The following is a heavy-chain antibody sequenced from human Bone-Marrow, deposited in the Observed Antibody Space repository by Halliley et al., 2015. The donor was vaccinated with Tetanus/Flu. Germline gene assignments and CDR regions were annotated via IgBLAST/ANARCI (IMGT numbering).Heavy chain of an antibody. CDR1: GYRFTNYW. CDR2: IYPGDSDV. CDR3: ARDDSDDKGDGLDV. Sequence: EVQLVQSGAELKKPGESLKISCKGSGYRFTNYWIVWVRQMPGKGLEWMGIIYPGDSDVRYSPSFQGQVTISADKSISTAYLQWSSPKASDTAKYYCARDDSDDKGDGLDVWGQGTTVTVSS. V-gene: IGHV5-51*01. D-gene: IGHD3-22*01. J-gene: IGHJ6*02.